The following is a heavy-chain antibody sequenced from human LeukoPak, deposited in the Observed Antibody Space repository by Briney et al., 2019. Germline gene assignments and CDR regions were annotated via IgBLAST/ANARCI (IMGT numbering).Heavy chain of an antibody. CDR3: ARGYCSSTSCYGAAFDI. V-gene: IGHV4-34*01. J-gene: IGHJ3*02. D-gene: IGHD2-2*01. CDR2: INHSGST. Sequence: SETLSLTCAVNGGSFCGYSWTWIRQPPGKGLEWIGDINHSGSTKYNPSLKSRVTISVDTSKKLLSLELSSMTAADTAVYYCARGYCSSTSCYGAAFDIWGQGTMVTVSS. CDR1: GGSFCGYS.